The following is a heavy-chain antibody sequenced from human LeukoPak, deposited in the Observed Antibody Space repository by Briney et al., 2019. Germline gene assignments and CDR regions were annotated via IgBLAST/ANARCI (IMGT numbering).Heavy chain of an antibody. Sequence: SETLSLTCTVSGGSISSYYWSWIRQPPGKGLEWIGYIYYSGSTNYNPSLKSRVTISVDTSKNQFSLKLSSVTAADTAVYYCASDYYYDSSGLVAAGSVWGRGTLVTVSS. V-gene: IGHV4-59*01. J-gene: IGHJ4*02. D-gene: IGHD3-22*01. CDR2: IYYSGST. CDR1: GGSISSYY. CDR3: ASDYYYDSSGLVAAGSV.